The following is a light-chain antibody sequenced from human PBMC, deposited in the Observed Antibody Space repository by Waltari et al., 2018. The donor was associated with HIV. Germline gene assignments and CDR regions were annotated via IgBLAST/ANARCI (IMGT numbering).Light chain of an antibody. CDR1: QSISTW. CDR3: QQYNSFTWT. Sequence: DIQMTQSPSTLSASVGDRGTITCRASQSISTWLAWYQQKPGKAPKLLIYKASTLESGVPSRFSGSGSGTEVTLTISSLQPDDFATYYCQQYNSFTWTFGQGTKVEIE. J-gene: IGKJ1*01. V-gene: IGKV1-5*03. CDR2: KAS.